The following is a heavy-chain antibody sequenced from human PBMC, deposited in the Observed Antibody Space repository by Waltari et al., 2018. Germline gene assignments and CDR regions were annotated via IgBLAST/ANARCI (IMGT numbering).Heavy chain of an antibody. V-gene: IGHV1-69*12. D-gene: IGHD1-26*01. CDR2: IIPIFGTP. J-gene: IGHJ3*01. Sequence: QVHLVQSGTELKKPGSSMKVSCKASGGNFGSYSIAWVRQAAGQRLEWLGGIIPIFGTPQYAQNFQGRVTLTADASTTTAYLELSGLRSEDTAIYYCARRNLGFAFDV. CDR1: GGNFGSYS. CDR3: ARRNLGFAFDV.